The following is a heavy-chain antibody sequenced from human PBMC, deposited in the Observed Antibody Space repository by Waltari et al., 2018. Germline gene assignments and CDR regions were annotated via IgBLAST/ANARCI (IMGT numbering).Heavy chain of an antibody. Sequence: QAHLVLSGAELKKTGASVKGSCKASGYTLNAFYIHWVRQAPGQGPEWLGWINPHSGATRYARQFQGRVTLTADRAIDTAYMELNSLKSDDTAMYYCAREGDYGSYFEFGGQGTLVTVSS. CDR2: INPHSGAT. CDR3: AREGDYGSYFEF. V-gene: IGHV1-2*02. CDR1: GYTLNAFY. D-gene: IGHD4-17*01. J-gene: IGHJ4*02.